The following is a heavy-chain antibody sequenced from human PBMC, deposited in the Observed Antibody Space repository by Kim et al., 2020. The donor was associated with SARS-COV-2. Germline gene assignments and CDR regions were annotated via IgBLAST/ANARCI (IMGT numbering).Heavy chain of an antibody. V-gene: IGHV3-11*06. Sequence: GGSLRLSCAASGFTFSDYYMSWIRQAPGKGLEWVSYISSSSSYTNYADSVKGRFTITRDNAKNSLYLQMNSLRAENTAVYYCARTQGEHLRLLRFGELLSYHFHYCSQGTLGTVSP. J-gene: IGHJ4*02. CDR3: ARTQGEHLRLLRFGELLSYHFHY. CDR2: ISSSSSYT. CDR1: GFTFSDYY. D-gene: IGHD3-10*01.